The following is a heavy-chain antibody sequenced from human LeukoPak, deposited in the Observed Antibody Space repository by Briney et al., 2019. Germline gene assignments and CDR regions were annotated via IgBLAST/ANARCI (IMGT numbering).Heavy chain of an antibody. Sequence: PGGSLRLSCAASGFTFSSYSMNWVRQAPGKGLEWVSSISSSSSYIYYADSVKGRFTISRDNAKNSLYLQMNSLRAEDTAVYYCAREGYSYGEPDAFDIWGQGTMVTVSS. CDR1: GFTFSSYS. V-gene: IGHV3-21*01. J-gene: IGHJ3*02. CDR3: AREGYSYGEPDAFDI. CDR2: ISSSSSYI. D-gene: IGHD5-18*01.